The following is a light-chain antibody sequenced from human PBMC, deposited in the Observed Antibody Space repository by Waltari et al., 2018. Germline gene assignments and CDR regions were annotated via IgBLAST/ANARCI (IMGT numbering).Light chain of an antibody. CDR1: QSISRW. Sequence: DIRMTQSPSTLSASLGDKVTITCRASQSISRWLAWYQKKTGKAPKLLIYKASTLESGVPSRFSGRGSGTEFTLTISSLQPDDFATYYCQQYNSDSPNTFGQGTKLEIK. CDR2: KAS. J-gene: IGKJ2*01. V-gene: IGKV1-5*03. CDR3: QQYNSDSPNT.